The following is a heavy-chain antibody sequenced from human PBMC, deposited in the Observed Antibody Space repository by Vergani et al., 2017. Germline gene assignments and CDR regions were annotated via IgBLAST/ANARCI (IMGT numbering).Heavy chain of an antibody. CDR1: GFTFSSYA. D-gene: IGHD5-18*01. Sequence: QVQLVESGGGVVQPGRSLRLSCAASGFTFSSYAMHWVRQAPGKGLEWVAVISYDGSNKYYADSVKGRFTISRDNSKNTLYLQMNSLRAEDTAVYYCARGTAMVSFDYWGQGTLVTVSS. J-gene: IGHJ4*02. V-gene: IGHV3-30-3*01. CDR3: ARGTAMVSFDY. CDR2: ISYDGSNK.